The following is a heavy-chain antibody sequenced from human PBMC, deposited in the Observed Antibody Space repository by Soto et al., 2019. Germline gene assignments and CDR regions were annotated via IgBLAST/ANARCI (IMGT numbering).Heavy chain of an antibody. Sequence: PSETLSLTCTVSGGSFSGYFWTWIRQSPGRGPEWIGSVFYTGFTSYNPSLESRVSVSVDTSKNQFSLKVSAVTAADTAVYYCASSQKGYNWNYFDHWGQGALVTVSS. CDR2: VFYTGFT. J-gene: IGHJ4*02. D-gene: IGHD1-20*01. V-gene: IGHV4-59*04. CDR3: ASSQKGYNWNYFDH. CDR1: GGSFSGYF.